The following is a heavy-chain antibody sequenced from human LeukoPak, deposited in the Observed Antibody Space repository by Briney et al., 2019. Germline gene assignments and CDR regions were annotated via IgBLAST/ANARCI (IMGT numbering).Heavy chain of an antibody. CDR3: ARTTEGYCSSASCFGFSYSYYMDV. CDR2: IYYSGST. D-gene: IGHD2-2*01. CDR1: GGSFSGYY. Sequence: SETLCLTCAVYGGSFSGYYWSWIRQPPGKGLEWIGYIYYSGSTNYNPSLKSRVTISVDTSKNQFSLKLSSVIAADTAVYYCARTTEGYCSSASCFGFSYSYYMDVWGKGTTVTISS. J-gene: IGHJ6*03. V-gene: IGHV4-59*01.